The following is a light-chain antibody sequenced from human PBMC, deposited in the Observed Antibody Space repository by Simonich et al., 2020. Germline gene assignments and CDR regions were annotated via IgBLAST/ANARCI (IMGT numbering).Light chain of an antibody. CDR1: SSDVGGYNY. Sequence: QSALTQPRSVSGSPGQSVTISCPGPSSDVGGYNYVSWYQQHPGKAPNLMIYDVSKRPSGVPDRFSGSKSGNTASLTISGLQAEDEADYYCCSYAGSYTLVFGGGTKLTVL. CDR2: DVS. J-gene: IGLJ2*01. CDR3: CSYAGSYTLV. V-gene: IGLV2-11*01.